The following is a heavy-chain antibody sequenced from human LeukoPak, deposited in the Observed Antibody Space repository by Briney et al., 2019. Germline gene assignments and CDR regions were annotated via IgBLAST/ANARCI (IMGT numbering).Heavy chain of an antibody. J-gene: IGHJ4*02. V-gene: IGHV3-23*01. D-gene: IGHD6-13*01. CDR3: AKTLYSGSWYFDY. CDR1: GFTFSNYA. Sequence: GGSLRLSCAASGFTFSNYAMSWVRRAPGKGLEWVSAISGDGGTTYYADSVKGRFTISRDNSKNTLYLQMNSLRVEDPAVHFCAKTLYSGSWYFDYWGQGTLVTVS. CDR2: ISGDGGTT.